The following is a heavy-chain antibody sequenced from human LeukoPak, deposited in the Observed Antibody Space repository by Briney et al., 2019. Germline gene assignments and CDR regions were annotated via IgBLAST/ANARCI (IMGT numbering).Heavy chain of an antibody. J-gene: IGHJ3*02. D-gene: IGHD1-26*01. Sequence: SETLSLTCTVSGGSISNYYWSWIRQPPGKGLEWIGYIYYSGSTNYNPSLKSRVTISVDTSKNQFSLKLSSVTAADTAVYYCARVGATISAFDIWGQGTMVTVSS. CDR1: GGSISNYY. CDR3: ARVGATISAFDI. CDR2: IYYSGST. V-gene: IGHV4-59*01.